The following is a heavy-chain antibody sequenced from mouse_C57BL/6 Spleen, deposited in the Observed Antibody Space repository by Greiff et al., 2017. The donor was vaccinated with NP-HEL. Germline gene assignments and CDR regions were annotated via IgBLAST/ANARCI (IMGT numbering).Heavy chain of an antibody. CDR1: GFTFSSYA. CDR3: TRDSYGNYAHYFDY. D-gene: IGHD2-1*01. J-gene: IGHJ2*01. V-gene: IGHV5-9-1*02. CDR2: ISSCGDYI. Sequence: DVMLVESGEGLVKPGGSLKLSCAASGFTFSSYAMSWVRQTPEKRLEWLAYISSCGDYIYYADTVKGRFTISRDNARNTLYLQMSSLKSEDTAMYYCTRDSYGNYAHYFDYWGQGTTLTVSS.